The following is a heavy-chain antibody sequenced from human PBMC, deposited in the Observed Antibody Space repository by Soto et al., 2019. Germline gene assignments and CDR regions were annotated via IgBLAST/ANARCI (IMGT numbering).Heavy chain of an antibody. CDR2: ISGSGGST. J-gene: IGHJ6*02. CDR3: AKDSITIFGVVLYGMDV. Sequence: GGSLRLSCAASGFTFSSYAMSWVRQAPGKGLEWVSAISGSGGSTYYADSVKGRFTISRDNSKNTLYLQMNSLRAEDTAVYYCAKDSITIFGVVLYGMDVWGQGTTGTVSS. CDR1: GFTFSSYA. D-gene: IGHD3-3*01. V-gene: IGHV3-23*01.